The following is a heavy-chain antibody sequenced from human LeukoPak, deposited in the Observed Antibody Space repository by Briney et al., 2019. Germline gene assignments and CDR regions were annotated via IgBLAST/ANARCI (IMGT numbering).Heavy chain of an antibody. V-gene: IGHV3-48*04. Sequence: GGSLRLSCAASGFTFSSYSMNWVRQAPGKGLEWVSYISSSSSTIYYADSVKGRFTISRDNAKNSLYLQMNSLRAEDTAVYYCARESTSSSSWSVQPVYYFDYWGQGTLVTVSS. CDR3: ARESTSSSSWSVQPVYYFDY. CDR2: ISSSSSTI. J-gene: IGHJ4*02. CDR1: GFTFSSYS. D-gene: IGHD6-13*01.